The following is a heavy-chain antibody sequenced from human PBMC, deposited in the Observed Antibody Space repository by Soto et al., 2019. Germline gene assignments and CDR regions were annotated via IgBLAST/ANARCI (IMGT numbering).Heavy chain of an antibody. CDR2: ISGSGGST. CDR3: PKTSHYY. V-gene: IGHV3-23*01. CDR1: GLAVSHRD. J-gene: IGHJ6*01. Sequence: GGAQRVSCAAAGLAVSHRDMRRGRAAQGEGLEWGSAISGSGGSTYYADSVKGRFTISRDNSKNTLYLQMNSLRAEDTAVYYFPKTSHYY.